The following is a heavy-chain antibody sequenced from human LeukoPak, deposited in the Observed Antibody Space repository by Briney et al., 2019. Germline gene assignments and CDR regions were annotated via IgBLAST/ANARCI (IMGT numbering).Heavy chain of an antibody. J-gene: IGHJ4*02. D-gene: IGHD6-19*01. Sequence: PGGSLRLSRAASGFTFSSYSMNWVRQAPGKGLEWVSSISSSSSYIYYADSVKGRFTISRDNAKNSLYLQMNSLRAEDTAVYYCARDSSGWEPFDYWGQGTLVTVSS. CDR3: ARDSSGWEPFDY. CDR2: ISSSSSYI. V-gene: IGHV3-21*01. CDR1: GFTFSSYS.